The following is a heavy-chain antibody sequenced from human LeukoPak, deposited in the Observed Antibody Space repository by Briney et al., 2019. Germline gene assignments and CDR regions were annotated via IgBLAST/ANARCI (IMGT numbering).Heavy chain of an antibody. CDR2: ISGSGIST. CDR3: AKNLRDGVAAYHH. CDR1: GFTLSIYA. V-gene: IGHV3-23*01. J-gene: IGHJ5*02. Sequence: PGGSLRLSCVASGFTLSIYAMTWVRQAPGKGLEWLSAISGSGISTYHAESVKGRFTISRDNSKNTLYLQMNSLRAEDTAVYYCAKNLRDGVAAYHHWGQGTLVTVSS. D-gene: IGHD2-15*01.